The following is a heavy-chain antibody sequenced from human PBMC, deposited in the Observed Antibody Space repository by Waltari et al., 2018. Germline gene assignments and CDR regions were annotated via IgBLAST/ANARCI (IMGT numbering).Heavy chain of an antibody. CDR2: ISSSSSYI. Sequence: EVQLVVSGGGLVKPGGSLRLACAASGFTFSSYSMTGVRLAPGKGLELVSSISSSSSYIYYADSVKGRFTISRDNAKNSLYLQMNSLRAEDTAVYYCAADRPGGYDSSDLDYWGQGTLVTVSS. CDR1: GFTFSSYS. V-gene: IGHV3-21*01. J-gene: IGHJ4*02. D-gene: IGHD3-22*01. CDR3: AADRPGGYDSSDLDY.